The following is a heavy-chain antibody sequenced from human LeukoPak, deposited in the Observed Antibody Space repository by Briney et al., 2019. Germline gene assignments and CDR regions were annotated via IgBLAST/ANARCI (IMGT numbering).Heavy chain of an antibody. CDR2: IYYSGST. D-gene: IGHD3-9*01. J-gene: IGHJ5*02. Sequence: PSETLSLTCTVSGGSISSGDYYWSWIRQPPGKGLEWIGYIYYSGSTYYNPSLKSRVTMSVDTSRNQFSLKLSSVTAADTAVYYCAREDRYSNWFDPWGQGTLVTVSS. CDR1: GGSISSGDYY. CDR3: AREDRYSNWFDP. V-gene: IGHV4-30-4*08.